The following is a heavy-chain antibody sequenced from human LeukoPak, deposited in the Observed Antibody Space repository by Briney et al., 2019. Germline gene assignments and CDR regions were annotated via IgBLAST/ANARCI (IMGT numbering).Heavy chain of an antibody. CDR2: ISASNGNT. CDR3: RLNWATEVYYFDY. CDR1: GYTFTSYD. V-gene: IGHV1-18*01. Sequence: ASVKVSCKASGYTFTSYDISWVRLGPGQGLEWMGLISASNGNTNYAQKLQGRVTMTTDTSTSTAYMELRSLRSDDTAVYYCRLNWATEVYYFDYWGQGTLVTVAS. J-gene: IGHJ4*02. D-gene: IGHD7-27*01.